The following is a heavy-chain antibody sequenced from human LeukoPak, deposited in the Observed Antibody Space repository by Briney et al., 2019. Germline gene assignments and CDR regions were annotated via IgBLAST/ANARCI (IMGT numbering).Heavy chain of an antibody. CDR2: TYYRSKWYN. CDR3: ARYTGWYKFDL. CDR1: GDSFSSNSAA. V-gene: IGHV6-1*01. J-gene: IGHJ5*02. Sequence: SQTLSLTCAISGDSFSSNSAAWTWIRQSPSRGLEWLGRTYYRSKWYNDYAVSVKSRITFNPDTSTNQFSLQLNSVTPEDTAVYYCARYTGWYKFDLWGQGTLVTVSS. D-gene: IGHD6-19*01.